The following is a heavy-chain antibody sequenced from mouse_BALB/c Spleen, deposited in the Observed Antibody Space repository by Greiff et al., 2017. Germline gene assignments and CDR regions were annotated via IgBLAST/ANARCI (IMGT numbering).Heavy chain of an antibody. Sequence: EVQLQQSGPELVKPGASVKIPCKASGYTFTDYNMDWVKQSHGKSLEWIGDINPNNGGTIYNQKFKGKATLTVDKSSSTAYMELRSLTSEDTAVYYCAREENGYDVRAMDYWGQGTSVTVSS. CDR3: AREENGYDVRAMDY. V-gene: IGHV1-18*01. D-gene: IGHD2-2*01. J-gene: IGHJ4*01. CDR1: GYTFTDYN. CDR2: INPNNGGT.